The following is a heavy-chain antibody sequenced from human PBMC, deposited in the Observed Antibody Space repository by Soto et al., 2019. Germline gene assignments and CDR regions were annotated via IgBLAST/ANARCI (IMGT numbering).Heavy chain of an antibody. CDR3: ARDRNAYYYYYGMDV. CDR2: ISSSSSYI. Sequence: EVQLVESGGGLVKPGASLRLSCAASGFTFSSYSMNWVRQAPGKGLEWVSSISSSSSYIYYADSVKGRFTISRDNAKNSLYLQMNSLRAEDTAVYYCARDRNAYYYYYGMDVWGQGTTVTVSS. D-gene: IGHD2-2*01. V-gene: IGHV3-21*01. J-gene: IGHJ6*02. CDR1: GFTFSSYS.